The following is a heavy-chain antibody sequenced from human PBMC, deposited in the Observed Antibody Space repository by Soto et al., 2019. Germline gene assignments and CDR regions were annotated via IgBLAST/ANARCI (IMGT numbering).Heavy chain of an antibody. CDR3: ARSDGYNFNWLDS. J-gene: IGHJ5*01. CDR2: MNPNSGNT. V-gene: IGHV1-8*01. D-gene: IGHD2-21*01. CDR1: GYTFASYD. Sequence: QVQLVQSGAEVKTPGASVKVSCKASGYTFASYDINWVRQAPGQGLEWMGWMNPNSGNTGYAQKFQGRLTMTRDTALSIAHMELSSLRNEDPAVYYCARSDGYNFNWLDSWGQGTLVTVSA.